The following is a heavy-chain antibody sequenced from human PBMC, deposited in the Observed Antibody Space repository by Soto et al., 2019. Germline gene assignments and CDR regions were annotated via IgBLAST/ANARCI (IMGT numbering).Heavy chain of an antibody. CDR2: IRSRGSSI. D-gene: IGHD3-3*01. J-gene: IGHJ6*02. Sequence: GVSLRLSCAVSRFTLSDYYMSWIRQAPGKGLEWVSYIRSRGSSIYYADSVKGRFTISRDNAKNSLYLQRNGLRAEDTAVYYCARGYYHFWSGYYISPYGMDVWGQGTRVTVSS. CDR3: ARGYYHFWSGYYISPYGMDV. CDR1: RFTLSDYY. V-gene: IGHV3-11*01.